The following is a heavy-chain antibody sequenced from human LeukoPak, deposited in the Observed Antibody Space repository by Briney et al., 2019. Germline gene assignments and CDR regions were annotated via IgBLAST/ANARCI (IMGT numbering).Heavy chain of an antibody. J-gene: IGHJ4*02. V-gene: IGHV3-48*03. CDR3: ARFYYDSSGYPIVDY. CDR2: ISSSGSTI. CDR1: GFTFSSYE. D-gene: IGHD3-22*01. Sequence: PGGSLRLSCAASGFTFSSYEMNWVRQAPGKGLEWVSYISSSGSTIYYADSVKGRFSISRDNAKNSLYLQMNSLRAEDTAVYYCARFYYDSSGYPIVDYWGQGTLVAVSS.